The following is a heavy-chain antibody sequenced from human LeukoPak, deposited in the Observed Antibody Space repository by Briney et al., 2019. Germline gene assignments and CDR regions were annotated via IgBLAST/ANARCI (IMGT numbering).Heavy chain of an antibody. CDR1: GGTFSSYA. CDR2: IIPIFGTA. Sequence: SVKVSCKASGGTFSSYAISWVRQAPGQGLEWMGGIIPIFGTANYAQKFQGRVTITADKSTSTAYMELSSLRSEDTAVYYCARDHSVGDGYNRARYFDYWGQGTLVTVSS. D-gene: IGHD5-24*01. V-gene: IGHV1-69*06. J-gene: IGHJ4*02. CDR3: ARDHSVGDGYNRARYFDY.